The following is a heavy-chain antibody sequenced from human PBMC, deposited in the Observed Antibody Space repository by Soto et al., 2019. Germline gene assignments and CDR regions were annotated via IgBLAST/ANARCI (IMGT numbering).Heavy chain of an antibody. J-gene: IGHJ4*02. Sequence: QVQLVQSGPEVKKPGASVRVSCKASGSTFINFVFSSVRQAPRQGLAWLGWISASNGNTYYAQKFQPRITLTTHPPTLAASADLRTLTSDGTAVYFSARVHGVRSGVYVPAAVDWGQGTVVTVSS. CDR1: GSTFINFV. CDR3: ARVHGVRSGVYVPAAVD. CDR2: ISASNGNT. D-gene: IGHD2-15*01. V-gene: IGHV1-18*01.